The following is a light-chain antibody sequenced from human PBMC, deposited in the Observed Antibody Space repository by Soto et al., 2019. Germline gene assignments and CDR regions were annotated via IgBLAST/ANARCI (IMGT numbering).Light chain of an antibody. CDR2: DNN. Sequence: QSVLTQPPSVSAAPGQKVTISCSGSSSNIGNNYVSWYQQLPGTAPKLLIYDNNKRPSGIPDRFSGSKSGTSATLGITGLQTGDEADYYCGTWDSSLSAGDGVFGGGTQLTVL. J-gene: IGLJ2*01. CDR1: SSNIGNNY. V-gene: IGLV1-51*01. CDR3: GTWDSSLSAGDGV.